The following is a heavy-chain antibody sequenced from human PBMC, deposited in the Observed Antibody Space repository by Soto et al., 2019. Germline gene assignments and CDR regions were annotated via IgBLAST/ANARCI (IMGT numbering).Heavy chain of an antibody. V-gene: IGHV1-3*01. CDR3: ASGAFSFDY. Sequence: QVQLVQSGAEVKKPGASVKVSCKASGYTFTSYAMHWVRQAPGQRLEWMGWINAGNGNTNYSQKFRGRVTITRDTSASTAYMELSSLRSEDTAVYYCASGAFSFDYWGQGTLVTVSS. CDR1: GYTFTSYA. J-gene: IGHJ4*02. CDR2: INAGNGNT. D-gene: IGHD3-10*01.